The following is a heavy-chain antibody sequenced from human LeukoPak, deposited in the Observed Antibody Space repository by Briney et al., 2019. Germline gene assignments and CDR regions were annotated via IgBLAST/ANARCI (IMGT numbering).Heavy chain of an antibody. J-gene: IGHJ4*02. CDR1: GASISSYY. V-gene: IGHV4-59*01. CDR2: ISYSGST. CDR3: ASSGGRDGYNFDY. Sequence: SETLSLTCTVSGASISSYYWSWLRQPPGKGLEWIGYISYSGSTNYNPSLKSRVTISVDTSKNQFSLKLSSVTAADTAVYYCASSGGRDGYNFDYWGQGTLVTVSS. D-gene: IGHD5-24*01.